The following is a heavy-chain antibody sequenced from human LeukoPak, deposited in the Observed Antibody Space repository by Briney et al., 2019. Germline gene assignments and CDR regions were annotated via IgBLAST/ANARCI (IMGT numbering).Heavy chain of an antibody. V-gene: IGHV1-8*01. CDR2: MNPNSGNT. CDR1: GYTFTSYD. D-gene: IGHD6-6*01. Sequence: ASVKVSCKASGYTFTSYDINWVRQATGQGLEWMGWMNPNSGNTGYAQKFQGRVTTTRNTSISTAYMELSSLRSEDTAVYYCARGGSSSSHLDYWGQGTLVTVSS. CDR3: ARGGSSSSHLDY. J-gene: IGHJ4*02.